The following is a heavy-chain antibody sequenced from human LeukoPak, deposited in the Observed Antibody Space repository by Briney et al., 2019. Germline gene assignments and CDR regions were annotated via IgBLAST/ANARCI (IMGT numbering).Heavy chain of an antibody. CDR1: GYTLTELS. Sequence: ASVKVSCKVSGYTLTELSMHWVRQAPGKGLEWMGGFDPEDGETIYAQKFQGRVTMTTDTSTSTAYMELRSLRSDDTAVYYCAREYYDILTGYSPPFDPWGQGTLVTVSS. V-gene: IGHV1-24*01. D-gene: IGHD3-9*01. J-gene: IGHJ5*02. CDR3: AREYYDILTGYSPPFDP. CDR2: FDPEDGET.